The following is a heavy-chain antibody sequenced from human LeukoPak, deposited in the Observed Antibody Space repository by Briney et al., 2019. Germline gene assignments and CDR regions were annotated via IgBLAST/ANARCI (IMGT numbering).Heavy chain of an antibody. J-gene: IGHJ4*02. Sequence: ASVKVSCKASGYSFIDYYIHWVRQAPGQGLEWMGWINPNSGGTNYAQKFQGWVTMTRDTSISTAYMELSRLRSDDTAVYFCARDSRYNNVGDYWGQGTLVTVSS. CDR1: GYSFIDYY. D-gene: IGHD3-10*01. CDR2: INPNSGGT. V-gene: IGHV1-2*04. CDR3: ARDSRYNNVGDY.